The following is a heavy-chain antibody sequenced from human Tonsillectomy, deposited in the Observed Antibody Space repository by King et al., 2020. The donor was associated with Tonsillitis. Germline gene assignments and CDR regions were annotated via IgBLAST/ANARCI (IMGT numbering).Heavy chain of an antibody. J-gene: IGHJ6*03. CDR3: AREGVHGAYDVYYYMDV. CDR1: GGSISSGSFY. V-gene: IGHV4-61*02. CDR2: IYTSGNT. D-gene: IGHD4-17*01. Sequence: QLQESGPGLVKPSQTLSLTCTVSGGSISSGSFYWSWIRQPAGKGLEWIGRIYTSGNTNYNPSLKSRVTISVDTSKNQFSLRLSSVTAADTAVYYCAREGVHGAYDVYYYMDV.